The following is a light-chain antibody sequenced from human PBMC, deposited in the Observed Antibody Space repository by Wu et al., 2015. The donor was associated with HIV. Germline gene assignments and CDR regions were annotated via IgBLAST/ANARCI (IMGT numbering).Light chain of an antibody. CDR1: QSVSSY. V-gene: IGKV3-20*01. J-gene: IGKJ1*01. CDR2: AAS. Sequence: EIVMTQSPATLSVSPGERATLSCRASQSVSSYLAWYQQKPGQAPRLLIYAASSRATGIPDRFSGSGSGTDFTLTISRLEPEDFAVYYCQQYDGSPRTFGQGTKV. CDR3: QQYDGSPRT.